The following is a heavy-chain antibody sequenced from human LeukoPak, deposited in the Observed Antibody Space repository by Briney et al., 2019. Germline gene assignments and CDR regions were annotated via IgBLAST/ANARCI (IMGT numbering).Heavy chain of an antibody. J-gene: IGHJ3*02. Sequence: PGRALRLSCAASGFTFSSYVMHWVRQAPGKGLEWVAVISYDGSNKYYADSVKGRFTISRDNSKNTLYLQMNSLRAEDTAVFYCARDASRYYYDSSGYFPDAFDIWGQGTMVTVSS. V-gene: IGHV3-30-3*01. CDR1: GFTFSSYV. CDR3: ARDASRYYYDSSGYFPDAFDI. D-gene: IGHD3-22*01. CDR2: ISYDGSNK.